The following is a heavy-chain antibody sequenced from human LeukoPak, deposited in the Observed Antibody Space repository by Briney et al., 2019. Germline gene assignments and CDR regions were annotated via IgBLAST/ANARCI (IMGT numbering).Heavy chain of an antibody. V-gene: IGHV1-8*01. D-gene: IGHD3-10*01. CDR1: GYTFTSYD. Sequence: ASVKVSCKASGYTFTSYDINWVRQATGQGLEWIGWMNPNSGNTGYAQKFQGRVTMTRNTSISTAYMELSSLRSEDTAVYYCAREGYYYGSGSSDWFDLWGQGTLVTVSS. CDR3: AREGYYYGSGSSDWFDL. CDR2: MNPNSGNT. J-gene: IGHJ5*02.